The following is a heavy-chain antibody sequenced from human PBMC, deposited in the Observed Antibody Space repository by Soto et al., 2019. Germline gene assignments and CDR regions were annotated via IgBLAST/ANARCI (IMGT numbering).Heavy chain of an antibody. J-gene: IGHJ6*02. CDR1: GYTFTGYY. CDR2: INPNSGGT. V-gene: IGHV1-2*04. Sequence: QVQLVQSGAEVKKPGASVKVSCKASGYTFTGYYMHWVRQAPGQGLEWMGWINPNSGGTNYAQKFQGWVTMTRDTSISTAYMGLRRPRSADTAVYYCARARLTSYDILTGYSNPPTRYGMDVWGQGTTVTVSS. D-gene: IGHD3-9*01. CDR3: ARARLTSYDILTGYSNPPTRYGMDV.